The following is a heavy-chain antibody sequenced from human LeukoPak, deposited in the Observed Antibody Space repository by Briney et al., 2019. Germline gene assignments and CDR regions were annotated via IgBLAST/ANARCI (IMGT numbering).Heavy chain of an antibody. Sequence: PSETLSLTCTVSGGSINRSSYYWAWIRQPPGKGMEWIGSMHPSESTYYNPSLRSRVTISVDTSKNQFSLSLSSVTAADRAVYYCAREPQYSSTFDVGAQGTMVSVS. CDR1: GGSINRSSYY. D-gene: IGHD2/OR15-2a*01. CDR2: MHPSEST. J-gene: IGHJ3*01. V-gene: IGHV4-39*02. CDR3: AREPQYSSTFDV.